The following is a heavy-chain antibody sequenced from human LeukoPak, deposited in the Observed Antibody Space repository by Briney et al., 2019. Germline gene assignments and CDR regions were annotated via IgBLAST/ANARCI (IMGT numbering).Heavy chain of an antibody. V-gene: IGHV3-74*01. J-gene: IGHJ4*02. D-gene: IGHD2-2*01. CDR1: GFTFSSYW. CDR3: ARDTAMRSDY. CDR2: ISNDGSAK. Sequence: PGGSLRLSCAASGFTFSSYWIHCVRQAPGKGLVWVSCISNDGSAKRYADSVKGRFTVSRDNAKNTLYLQMNSLRAEDTAVYYCARDTAMRSDYWGQGTLVTVSP.